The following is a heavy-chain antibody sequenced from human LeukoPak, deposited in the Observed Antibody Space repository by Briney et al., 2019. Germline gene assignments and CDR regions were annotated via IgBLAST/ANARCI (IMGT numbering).Heavy chain of an antibody. CDR1: GFTFSTYW. J-gene: IGHJ4*02. V-gene: IGHV3-7*01. CDR3: ARDVGGSLDY. D-gene: IGHD1-26*01. Sequence: VVSLRLSCAASGFTFSTYWMAGVRQAPRKGLEWVANIKGDESARHQADSVKGRFTISRDNARNSVYLQMSSLRGEDTAVYYCARDVGGSLDYWGQGTLVTVSS. CDR2: IKGDESAR.